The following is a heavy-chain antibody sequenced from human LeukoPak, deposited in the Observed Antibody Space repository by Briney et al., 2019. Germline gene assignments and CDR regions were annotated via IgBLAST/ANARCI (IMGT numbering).Heavy chain of an antibody. CDR3: ARGLWFGSGGGYYYMDV. Sequence: SETLSLTCTVSGGTISTYYWSWIRQPPGQGLEWIGYIYYSGNTHYNPSLKSRVTTSVDTSKIQFSLKLSSVTAADTAVYYCARGLWFGSGGGYYYMDVWGKGTTVTISS. CDR2: IYYSGNT. V-gene: IGHV4-59*01. D-gene: IGHD3-10*01. CDR1: GGTISTYY. J-gene: IGHJ6*03.